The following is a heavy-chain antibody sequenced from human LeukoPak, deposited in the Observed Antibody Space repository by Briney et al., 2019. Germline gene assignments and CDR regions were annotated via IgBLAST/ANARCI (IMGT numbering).Heavy chain of an antibody. Sequence: GRSLRLSCAASGFTFSSYGMHWVRQAPGKGLEWVALISYDGSNTYYAGSVKGRFTISRDDSKNTLYLQMNSLRAEDTAVYYCAKDSPRGYSYGLNWGQGTLVTVSS. CDR2: ISYDGSNT. J-gene: IGHJ4*02. V-gene: IGHV3-30*18. D-gene: IGHD5-18*01. CDR3: AKDSPRGYSYGLN. CDR1: GFTFSSYG.